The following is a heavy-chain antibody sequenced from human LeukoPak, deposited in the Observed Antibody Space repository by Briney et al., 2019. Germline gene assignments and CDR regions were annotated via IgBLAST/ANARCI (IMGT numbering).Heavy chain of an antibody. Sequence: SETLSLTCTVSGGSFSSYYWTWIRQPPGKGLEWIAYIDYSGNTNYSPSLKSRVTISIDTSRNQFSLKLSSVTAADAAVYYCARVGSWYYFDYWGQGTLVTVSS. D-gene: IGHD6-19*01. CDR1: GGSFSSYY. CDR3: ARVGSWYYFDY. V-gene: IGHV4-59*01. CDR2: IDYSGNT. J-gene: IGHJ4*02.